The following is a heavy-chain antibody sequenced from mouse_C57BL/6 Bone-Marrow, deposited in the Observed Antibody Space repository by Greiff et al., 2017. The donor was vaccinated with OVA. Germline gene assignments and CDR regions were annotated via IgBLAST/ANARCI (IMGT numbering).Heavy chain of an antibody. V-gene: IGHV1-81*01. Sequence: QVHVKQSGAELARPGASVKLSCKASGYTFPSYGLSWVKQRTGQGLEWIGEIYPRSGTTYYNEKFKGKATLTADKSSSTAYMELRSLTSEDSAVYFCARGYSNWYCDVWGTGTTVTVSS. CDR1: GYTFPSYG. D-gene: IGHD2-5*01. CDR2: IYPRSGTT. J-gene: IGHJ1*03. CDR3: ARGYSNWYCDV.